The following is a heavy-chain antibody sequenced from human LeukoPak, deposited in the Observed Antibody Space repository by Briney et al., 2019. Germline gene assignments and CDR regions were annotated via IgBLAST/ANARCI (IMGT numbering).Heavy chain of an antibody. D-gene: IGHD3-22*01. J-gene: IGHJ4*02. CDR3: ARDGGAMIVVVMFDY. CDR2: ISYDGSNK. Sequence: GGSLGLSCAASGFTFSSYAMHWVRQAPGKGLEWVAVISYDGSNKYYADSVKGRFTISRDNSKNTLYLQMNSLRAEDTAVYYCARDGGAMIVVVMFDYWGQGTLVTVSS. V-gene: IGHV3-30-3*01. CDR1: GFTFSSYA.